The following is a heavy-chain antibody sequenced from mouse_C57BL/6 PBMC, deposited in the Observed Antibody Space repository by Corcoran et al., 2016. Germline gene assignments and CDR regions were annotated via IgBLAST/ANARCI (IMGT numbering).Heavy chain of an antibody. J-gene: IGHJ2*01. Sequence: QIQLVQSGPELKKPGETVKISCKASGYTFATYGMSWVKQAPGQGVKWMGWINTYSGVPTYADDFKGRFAFSLEPSASTAYLQINTLKNEDTATYFCARLEGYLYYVDYWGQGTTLTVSS. CDR3: ARLEGYLYYVDY. CDR1: GYTFATYG. V-gene: IGHV9-3*01. CDR2: INTYSGVP. D-gene: IGHD2-2*01.